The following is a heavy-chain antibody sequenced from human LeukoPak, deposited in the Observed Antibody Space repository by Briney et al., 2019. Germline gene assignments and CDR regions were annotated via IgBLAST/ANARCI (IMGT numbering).Heavy chain of an antibody. Sequence: SETLSLTCTVSGGSISSSNYNWGWIRQPPGKGLEWVGSIYYSGSTYYNPSLKSRVTISVDTSKNQFSLKLSSVTAADTAVYYCARVSRRYCSGGSCTLFDYWGQGTLVTVSS. CDR2: IYYSGST. D-gene: IGHD2-15*01. CDR3: ARVSRRYCSGGSCTLFDY. CDR1: GGSISSSNYN. J-gene: IGHJ4*02. V-gene: IGHV4-39*01.